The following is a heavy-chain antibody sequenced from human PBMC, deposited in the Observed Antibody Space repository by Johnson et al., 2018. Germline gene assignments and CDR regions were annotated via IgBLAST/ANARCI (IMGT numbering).Heavy chain of an antibody. CDR1: GGSFSGYY. J-gene: IGHJ6*02. D-gene: IGHD6-13*01. CDR2: INHSGST. V-gene: IGHV4-34*01. Sequence: QVQLQQWGAGLLKPSETLSLTCAVYGGSFSGYYWSWIRQPPGKGLEWIGEINHSGSTNYNPSLKSRVTISVDTSKNQFSLKLRPVTAADPAVYYGARVTGYSSNRTKHPYYYYGMDVWGQGTTVTVSS. CDR3: ARVTGYSSNRTKHPYYYYGMDV.